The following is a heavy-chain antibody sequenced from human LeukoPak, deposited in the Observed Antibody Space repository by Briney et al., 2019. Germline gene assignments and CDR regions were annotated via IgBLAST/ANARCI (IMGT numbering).Heavy chain of an antibody. CDR2: IYTSGST. D-gene: IGHD6-13*01. V-gene: IGHV4-61*02. CDR1: AGSISSGSYY. Sequence: PSHPLSLTHNVTAGSISSGSYYWSWIRQPAGKALESIGRIYTSGSTNYNPSLKSRVTISVDTSKNQFSLQLSSVTASDTAVYYCARGLKGSSPSLVWCDPWGQGNLVTVSS. CDR3: ARGLKGSSPSLVWCDP. J-gene: IGHJ5*02.